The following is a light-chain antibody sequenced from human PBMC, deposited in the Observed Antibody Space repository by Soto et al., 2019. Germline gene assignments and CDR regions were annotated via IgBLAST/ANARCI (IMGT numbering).Light chain of an antibody. V-gene: IGLV2-14*01. CDR3: SSFTSAYTVV. Sequence: QSVLTQPASVSGSAGQSIAISCTGTSSDVGGYNYVSWYQQHPGKAPKLLLSEVSKRPSAVSDRFSGSQSGNTASLTISGLQPQDEADYYCSSFTSAYTVVFGTGTKVTV. CDR2: EVS. J-gene: IGLJ1*01. CDR1: SSDVGGYNY.